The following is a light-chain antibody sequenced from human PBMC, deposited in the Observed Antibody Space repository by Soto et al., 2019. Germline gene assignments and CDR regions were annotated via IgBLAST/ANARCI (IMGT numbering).Light chain of an antibody. CDR3: QQFDNVPLT. CDR1: RDITDY. Sequence: DTQMTQSPSSLSASVGDRVTITCQASRDITDYLNWYQQKPGKAPKLLIYDASNLETGVPSRFSGSGSGTDVTLAITSLQPEDIATYYCQQFDNVPLTFGGGTKVEIK. J-gene: IGKJ4*01. CDR2: DAS. V-gene: IGKV1-33*01.